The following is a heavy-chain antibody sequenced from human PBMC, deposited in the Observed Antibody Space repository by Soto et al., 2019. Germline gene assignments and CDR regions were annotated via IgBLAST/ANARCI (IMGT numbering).Heavy chain of an antibody. CDR2: INPSGGST. CDR1: GYTFTIYY. Sequence: ASVKVSCKAAGYTFTIYYMRFGSQDPEQGLEWMGIINPSGGSTSYAQKFQGRVTMTRDTSTSTVYMELSSLRSEDTAVYYCARVTTHYYDSSGYPFDYWGQGTLVTVSS. J-gene: IGHJ4*02. CDR3: ARVTTHYYDSSGYPFDY. D-gene: IGHD3-22*01. V-gene: IGHV1-46*03.